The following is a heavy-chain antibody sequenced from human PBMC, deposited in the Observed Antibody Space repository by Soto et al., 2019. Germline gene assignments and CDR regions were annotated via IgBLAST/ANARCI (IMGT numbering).Heavy chain of an antibody. CDR3: ARVHCSAGTCLDGLDF. Sequence: SQTLSLTCVISGDSVSSNGACWNWIRQSPSRGLQWLGRIYYRSKWFHDYAASVESRMAINPDTSRSQFSLQLNYVTPEDTAVYYCARVHCSAGTCLDGLDFWGQGTTVTVSS. V-gene: IGHV6-1*01. CDR1: GDSVSSNGAC. D-gene: IGHD2-15*01. J-gene: IGHJ6*02. CDR2: IYYRSKWFH.